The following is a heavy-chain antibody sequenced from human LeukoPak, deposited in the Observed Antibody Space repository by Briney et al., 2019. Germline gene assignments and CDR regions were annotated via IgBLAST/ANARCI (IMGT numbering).Heavy chain of an antibody. CDR3: ARDLNVLGPEGYFDY. D-gene: IGHD2-2*01. Sequence: SETLSLTCTVSGGSISSGGYYWSWIRQPPGKGLEWIGYIYHSGSTYYNPSLKSRVTISVDRSKNQFSLKLSSVTAADTAVYYCARDLNVLGPEGYFDYWGQGTLVTVSS. CDR1: GGSISSGGYY. J-gene: IGHJ4*02. V-gene: IGHV4-30-2*01. CDR2: IYHSGST.